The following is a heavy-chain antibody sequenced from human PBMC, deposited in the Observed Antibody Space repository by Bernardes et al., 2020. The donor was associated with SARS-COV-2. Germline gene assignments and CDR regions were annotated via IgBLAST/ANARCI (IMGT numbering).Heavy chain of an antibody. CDR2: IAASGTT. CDR3: VRVVQDSSGSGSYPQYYDH. J-gene: IGHJ4*02. V-gene: IGHV4-61*02. Sequence: LSLTCTVSGDSVSSGSHLWGWIRRSAAKGLEWIGRIAASGTTSYNPSLQSRVTISLDTSKNQFSLKLTSVTAADTAVYYCVRVVQDSSGSGSYPQYYDHCGPGTLVSVSS. CDR1: GDSVSSGSHL. D-gene: IGHD3-10*01.